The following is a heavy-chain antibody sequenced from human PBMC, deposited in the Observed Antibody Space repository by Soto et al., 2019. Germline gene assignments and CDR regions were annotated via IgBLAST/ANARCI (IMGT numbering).Heavy chain of an antibody. CDR2: MNPNSGNT. Sequence: ASVKLSCKASGYTFASYDINWVRQATGQGLEWMGWMNPNSGNTGYAQKFQGRVTMTRNTSISTAHMELSSLRSEDTAVYYCARVGQRRILGDHYYGRQVWGQVTTVTVSS. CDR1: GYTFASYD. CDR3: ARVGQRRILGDHYYGRQV. D-gene: IGHD6-25*01. V-gene: IGHV1-8*01. J-gene: IGHJ6*01.